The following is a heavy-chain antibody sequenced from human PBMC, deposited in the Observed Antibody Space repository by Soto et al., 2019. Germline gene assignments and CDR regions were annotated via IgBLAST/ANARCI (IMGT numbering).Heavy chain of an antibody. Sequence: QITLRESGPTVVKPTEPLTLTCSFSGFSISTSGMNVRWIRQPPGKAREWLALIYWNDEKRYSPSLKDRLTSTKDTSKNEVVLTLTNVEPVDSGTYYCAKRTWELQAAYFQYWGQGTLV. D-gene: IGHD1-26*01. CDR1: GFSISTSGMN. CDR3: AKRTWELQAAYFQY. J-gene: IGHJ1*01. V-gene: IGHV2-5*01. CDR2: IYWNDEK.